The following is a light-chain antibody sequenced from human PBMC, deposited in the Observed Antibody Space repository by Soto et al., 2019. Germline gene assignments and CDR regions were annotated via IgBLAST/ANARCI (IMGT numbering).Light chain of an antibody. CDR1: SSNIAYNY. V-gene: IGLV1-51*01. J-gene: IGLJ3*02. CDR3: GTWDSSLRAVV. Sequence: QSVLTQPPSVSAAPGQTVTISCSGSSSNIAYNYVAWYQHNPRTAPKLLIYENNKRPSGIPDRFSGSKSGTSATLGITGFQTGDEALYYCGTWDSSLRAVVFGGGTKLTVL. CDR2: ENN.